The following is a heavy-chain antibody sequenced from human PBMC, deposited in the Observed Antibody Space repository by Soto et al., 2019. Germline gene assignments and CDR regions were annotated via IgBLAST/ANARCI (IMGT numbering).Heavy chain of an antibody. V-gene: IGHV4-31*03. CDR2: IYYSGST. D-gene: IGHD2-15*01. CDR3: ARHTPAISISDH. Sequence: PSETLSLTCTVSGGSISSGGYYWNWIRQHPGKGLEWIGYIYYSGSTYYNPSLKSRVTISVDTSKNQFSLKLSSVTAADTAVYYCARHTPAISISDHWGQGTLVTVSS. J-gene: IGHJ4*02. CDR1: GGSISSGGYY.